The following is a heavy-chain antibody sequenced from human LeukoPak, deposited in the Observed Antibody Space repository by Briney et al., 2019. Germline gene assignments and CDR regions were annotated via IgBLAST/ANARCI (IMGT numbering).Heavy chain of an antibody. V-gene: IGHV3-66*01. CDR3: AREGPYYYYGMDV. J-gene: IGHJ6*02. Sequence: GSLTLSCAASGFSVSSNYMYWVWQAQRPGLDLVSVIYSGGSTYYADSVKGRFTISRDNSKNTLYLQMNSLRAEDTAVYYCAREGPYYYYGMDVWGQGTTVTVSS. CDR2: IYSGGST. CDR1: GFSVSSNY.